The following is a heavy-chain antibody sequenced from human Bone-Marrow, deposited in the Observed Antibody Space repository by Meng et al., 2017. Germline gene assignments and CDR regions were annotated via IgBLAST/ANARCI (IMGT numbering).Heavy chain of an antibody. D-gene: IGHD6-19*01. V-gene: IGHV1-8*01. CDR2: MNPTSGNT. CDR3: ARFPYRGIAVAGPLDAFDI. CDR1: GYTFTSYD. J-gene: IGHJ3*02. Sequence: ASVKVSCKASGYTFTSYDINWVRQATGQGLEWMGWMNPTSGNTGYAQKFQGRVTMTRNTSISTAYMELSSLRSEDTAVYYCARFPYRGIAVAGPLDAFDIWGQGTMVTVSS.